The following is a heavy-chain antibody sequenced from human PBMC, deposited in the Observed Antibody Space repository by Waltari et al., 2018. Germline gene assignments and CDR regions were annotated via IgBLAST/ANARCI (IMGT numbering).Heavy chain of an antibody. CDR3: AREVVVVVADKRRLDY. Sequence: QVQLVQSGAEVKKPGSSVKVSCKASGGTFSSYAISWVRQAPGQGLEWMGRIIPIFGTANYAQKFQGRATITADKSTSTAYMELGSLRSEDTAVYYCAREVVVVVADKRRLDYWGQGTLVTVSS. CDR2: IIPIFGTA. D-gene: IGHD2-15*01. J-gene: IGHJ4*02. V-gene: IGHV1-69*08. CDR1: GGTFSSYA.